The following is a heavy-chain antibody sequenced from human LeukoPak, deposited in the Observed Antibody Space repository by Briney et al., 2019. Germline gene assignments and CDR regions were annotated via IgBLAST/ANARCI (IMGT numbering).Heavy chain of an antibody. V-gene: IGHV3-23*01. CDR3: ATNPYYYDSSALDY. CDR2: ISGSGGST. CDR1: GFTFSTYG. D-gene: IGHD3-22*01. Sequence: GGTLRLSCAASGFTFSTYGMSWVRQAPRKGLERVSAISGSGGSTYYADSVKGRFTVSRDNSKNTLHLQMNSLRAEDTAVYYCATNPYYYDSSALDYWGQGTLVTVSS. J-gene: IGHJ4*02.